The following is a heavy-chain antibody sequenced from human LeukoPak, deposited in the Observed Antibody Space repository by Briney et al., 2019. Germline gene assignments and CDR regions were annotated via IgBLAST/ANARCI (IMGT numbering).Heavy chain of an antibody. Sequence: GGSLRLSCAASGFTFSSYAMSWVRQAPGKGLEWVSAISGSGGSTYYADSVKGRFTISRDNAKNSLYLQMNSLRAEDTAVYYCARVGLWWGDYWGQGTLVTVSS. D-gene: IGHD4/OR15-4a*01. V-gene: IGHV3-23*01. J-gene: IGHJ4*02. CDR3: ARVGLWWGDY. CDR2: ISGSGGST. CDR1: GFTFSSYA.